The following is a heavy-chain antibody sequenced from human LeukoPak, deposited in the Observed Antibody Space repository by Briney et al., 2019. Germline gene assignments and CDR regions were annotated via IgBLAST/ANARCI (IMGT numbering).Heavy chain of an antibody. CDR1: GGTFSSYA. Sequence: GASVKVSCKASGGTFSSYAISWVRQAPGQGLEWMGRIIPILHIPNYAQKFQGRVTITADKSTSTAYMELSSLRSDDTAVYYCARGLLAAPPYYFDYWGQGTLVTVSS. CDR3: ARGLLAAPPYYFDY. CDR2: IIPILHIP. J-gene: IGHJ4*02. V-gene: IGHV1-69*04. D-gene: IGHD6-6*01.